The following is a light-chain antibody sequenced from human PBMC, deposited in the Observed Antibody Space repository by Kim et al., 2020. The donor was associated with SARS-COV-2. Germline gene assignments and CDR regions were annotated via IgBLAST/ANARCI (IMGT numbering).Light chain of an antibody. V-gene: IGLV2-14*01. J-gene: IGLJ1*01. CDR3: SSYTLSQTYV. CDR1: SSDVGGHNT. CDR2: NVN. Sequence: SALTQPASVSGSPGQSITISCTGTSSDVGGHNTVSWYQQHPGKVPKVIIYNVNKRPSGVSNRISGSKSGNKASLTISGLQAEDEADYYCSSYTLSQTYVFGTGTKVTVL.